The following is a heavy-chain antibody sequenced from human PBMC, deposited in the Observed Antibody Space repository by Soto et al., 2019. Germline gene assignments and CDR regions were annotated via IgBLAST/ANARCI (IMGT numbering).Heavy chain of an antibody. CDR1: GYTFTSYA. CDR3: ARARSLAVEYRYFDY. D-gene: IGHD6-19*01. V-gene: IGHV1-3*01. CDR2: INAGNGNT. J-gene: IGHJ4*02. Sequence: QVQLVQSGAEVKKPGASVKVSCKASGYTFTSYAMHWVRQAPGQRLEWMGWINAGNGNTKYSQKFQGRVTITRDTSASTAYMELSSLRSEDTAVYYCARARSLAVEYRYFDYWGQGTLVTVSS.